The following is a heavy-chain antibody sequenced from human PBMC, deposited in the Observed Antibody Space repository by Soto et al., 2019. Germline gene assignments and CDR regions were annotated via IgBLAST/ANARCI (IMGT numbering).Heavy chain of an antibody. CDR2: ISSSSSTI. Sequence: GGSLRLSCAASGFTFSTYSMNWVRQAPGKGLEWVSYISSSSSTIFYTDSVKGRFTVSRDNAKNSLYLQMNSLRAEDTAVYYCAIPTYYYDSSGPPADWGQGTLVNVSS. V-gene: IGHV3-48*01. D-gene: IGHD3-22*01. CDR1: GFTFSTYS. J-gene: IGHJ4*02. CDR3: AIPTYYYDSSGPPAD.